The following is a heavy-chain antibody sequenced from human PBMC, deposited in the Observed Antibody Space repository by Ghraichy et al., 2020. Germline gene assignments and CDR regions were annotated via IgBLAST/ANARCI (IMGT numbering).Heavy chain of an antibody. CDR2: IYYSGST. D-gene: IGHD2-15*01. CDR3: ARDIQLPKSHTGRYCSGGSCYSSYYYYYGMDV. V-gene: IGHV4-31*02. J-gene: IGHJ6*02. CDR1: GGSISSGGYC. Sequence: SQTLSLTCTVSGGSISSGGYCWSWIRQHPGKGLEWIGYIYYSGSTYYNPSLKSRVTISVDTSKNQFSLKLSSVTAADTAVYYCARDIQLPKSHTGRYCSGGSCYSSYYYYYGMDVWGQGTTVTVSS.